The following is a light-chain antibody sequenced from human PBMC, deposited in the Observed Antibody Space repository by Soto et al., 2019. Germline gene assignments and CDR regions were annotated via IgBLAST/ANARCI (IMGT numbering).Light chain of an antibody. V-gene: IGKV3-11*01. CDR2: GAS. CDR3: QQRSNWPRT. Sequence: EIVMTQSPGTLSVSAGERATLSCRASLSVSTNLAWYQQKPGQAPRLLIYGASNRATGIPARFSGSGSGTDFTLTISSLEPEDFALYYCQQRSNWPRTFGQGTKVDI. J-gene: IGKJ1*01. CDR1: LSVSTN.